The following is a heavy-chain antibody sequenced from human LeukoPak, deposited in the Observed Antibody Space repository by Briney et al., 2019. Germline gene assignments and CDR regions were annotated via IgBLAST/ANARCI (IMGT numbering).Heavy chain of an antibody. CDR2: IDPEDGET. J-gene: IGHJ4*02. Sequence: ASVKVSCKVSGYTLIEISIYWVRQAPGKGLEWMGGIDPEDGETIYAQKFQGRVTMTEDTPTGTAYMDLSSLTSEDTAVYYCVTEYLGHWGQGTLVIVSS. V-gene: IGHV1-24*01. CDR3: VTEYLGH. CDR1: GYTLIEIS.